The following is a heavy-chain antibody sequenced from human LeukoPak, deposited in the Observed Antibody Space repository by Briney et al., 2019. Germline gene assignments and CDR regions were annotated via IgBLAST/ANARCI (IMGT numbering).Heavy chain of an antibody. CDR1: GFTFSGSA. CDR3: TTGGGNPYYYYYGMDV. CDR2: IKSKTDGGTT. D-gene: IGHD4-23*01. J-gene: IGHJ6*02. Sequence: GGSLRLSCAASGFTFSGSAVHWVRQASGKGLEWVGRIKSKTDGGTTDYAAPVKGRFTISRDDSKNTLYLQMNSLKTEDTAVYYCTTGGGNPYYYYYGMDVWGQGPRSPSP. V-gene: IGHV3-15*01.